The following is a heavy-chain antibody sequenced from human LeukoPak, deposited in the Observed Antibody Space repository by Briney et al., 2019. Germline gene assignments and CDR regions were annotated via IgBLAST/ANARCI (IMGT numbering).Heavy chain of an antibody. J-gene: IGHJ6*02. CDR2: ISSSGSTI. D-gene: IGHD2-15*01. CDR1: GFTFSVYY. V-gene: IGHV3-11*01. CDR3: ARREGYCSGGSCPYGMDV. Sequence: GGSLRLSCAASGFTFSVYYMSWTRQAPGKGLEWVSYISSSGSTIYYADSVKGRFTISRDNAKNSLYLQMNSLRAEDTAVYYCARREGYCSGGSCPYGMDVWGQGTTVTVSS.